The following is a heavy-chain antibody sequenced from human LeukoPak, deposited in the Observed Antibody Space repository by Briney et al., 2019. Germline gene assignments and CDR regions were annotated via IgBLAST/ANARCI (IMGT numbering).Heavy chain of an antibody. D-gene: IGHD3-3*01. CDR2: ISPYNGNT. V-gene: IGHV1-18*01. J-gene: IGHJ6*02. CDR3: ARAITIFGMTIPDGMDV. CDR1: GYTFVNYG. Sequence: ASVKVSCKASGYTFVNYGITWVRQAPGQGLEWMGWISPYNGNTKYAERFQGRVTMTTEKTTNTAYLELRSLTYDDTAVYFCARAITIFGMTIPDGMDVWGQGTTVSVSS.